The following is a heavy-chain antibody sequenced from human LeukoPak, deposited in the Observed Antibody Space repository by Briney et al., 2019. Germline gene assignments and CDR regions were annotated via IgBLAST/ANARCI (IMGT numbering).Heavy chain of an antibody. V-gene: IGHV4-34*01. CDR1: GGSFSGYY. Sequence: SETLSLTCAVYGGSFSGYYWSWIRQPPGKGLEWIGEINHSGSTNYNPSLKSRVTISVDTSKNQSSLKLSSVTAADTAVYYCARKGVVVPAAIRMFAPWGKGTLVTVSS. CDR3: ARKGVVVPAAIRMFAP. J-gene: IGHJ5*02. CDR2: INHSGST. D-gene: IGHD2-2*02.